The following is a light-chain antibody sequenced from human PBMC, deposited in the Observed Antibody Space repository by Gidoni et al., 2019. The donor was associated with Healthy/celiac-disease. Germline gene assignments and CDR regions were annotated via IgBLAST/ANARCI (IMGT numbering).Light chain of an antibody. CDR3: QQRSNWPSS. CDR2: DAS. CDR1: QSVSSY. J-gene: IGKJ2*04. Sequence: EIVLTQSPATLSLSPGERATLACRASQSVSSYLAWYQQKPGQAPRRLIYDASNWATGIPARFSGSGSGTDVSLTIRSLEPEDFAVYYCQQRSNWPSSFGQGTKLEIK. V-gene: IGKV3-11*01.